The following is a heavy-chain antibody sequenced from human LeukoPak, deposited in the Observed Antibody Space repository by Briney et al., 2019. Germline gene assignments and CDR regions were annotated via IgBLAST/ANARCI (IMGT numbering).Heavy chain of an antibody. Sequence: SETLSLTCNVFGYSISSDYYWGWIRQPPGKGLEWIGYIYYSGSTNYNPSLKSRVTISVDTSKNQFSLKLSSVTAADTAVYYCARSQVGATIVFDYWGQGTLVTVSS. D-gene: IGHD1-26*01. V-gene: IGHV4-61*01. J-gene: IGHJ4*02. CDR1: GYSISSDYY. CDR3: ARSQVGATIVFDY. CDR2: IYYSGST.